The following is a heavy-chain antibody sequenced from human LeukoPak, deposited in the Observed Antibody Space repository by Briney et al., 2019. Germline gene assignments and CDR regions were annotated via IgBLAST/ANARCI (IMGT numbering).Heavy chain of an antibody. Sequence: SETLSLTCTVSGGSISSYYWSWIRQPPGKGLEWIGYIYYSGSTNYNPSLKSRVTISVDTSKNQFSLKLSSVTAADTAVYYCARDNAGGADAFDIWGQGTMDTVSS. CDR3: ARDNAGGADAFDI. J-gene: IGHJ3*02. V-gene: IGHV4-59*01. D-gene: IGHD3-16*01. CDR1: GGSISSYY. CDR2: IYYSGST.